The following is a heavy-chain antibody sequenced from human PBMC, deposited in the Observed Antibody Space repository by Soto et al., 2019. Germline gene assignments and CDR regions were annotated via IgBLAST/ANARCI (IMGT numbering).Heavy chain of an antibody. V-gene: IGHV4-34*01. CDR3: ARGGYCSSTSCYVGDYYYYYMDV. CDR2: INHSGST. CDR1: GGSFSGDH. Sequence: SETLSHTCAVYGGSFSGDHWSWIRQPPGKGLEWIGEINHSGSTNYNPSLKSRVTISVDTSKNQLSLKLSSVTAADTAVYYWARGGYCSSTSCYVGDYYYYYMDVWGKGTTVTVAS. J-gene: IGHJ6*03. D-gene: IGHD2-2*01.